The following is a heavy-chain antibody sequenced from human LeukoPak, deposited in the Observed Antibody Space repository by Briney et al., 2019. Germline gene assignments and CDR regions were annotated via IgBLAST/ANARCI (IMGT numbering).Heavy chain of an antibody. Sequence: KPGGSLRLSCAASGFTFSSYSMNWVRQAPGKGLEWVSSISSSSSYIYYADSVKGRFTISRDNAKNSLYLQMNSLRAEDTAVYYCARDGVGYDDAFDIWGQGTMVTVSS. V-gene: IGHV3-21*01. J-gene: IGHJ3*02. CDR1: GFTFSSYS. CDR2: ISSSSSYI. D-gene: IGHD2-2*01. CDR3: ARDGVGYDDAFDI.